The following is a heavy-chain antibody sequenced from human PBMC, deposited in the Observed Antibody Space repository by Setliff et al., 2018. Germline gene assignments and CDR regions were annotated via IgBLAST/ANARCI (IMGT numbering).Heavy chain of an antibody. CDR2: ISTSSTII. Sequence: PGESLKISCVTSGFTFSNYGMTWVRRAPGKGLEWISYISTSSTIIYYADSVKGRFTISRDNAKNSLYLQLNSLRAEDTAVYYCAKGGGSRVLVPAAIFEPTDGKDYWGQGTLVTVSS. V-gene: IGHV3-48*04. J-gene: IGHJ4*02. CDR3: AKGGGSRVLVPAAIFEPTDGKDY. CDR1: GFTFSNYG. D-gene: IGHD2-2*01.